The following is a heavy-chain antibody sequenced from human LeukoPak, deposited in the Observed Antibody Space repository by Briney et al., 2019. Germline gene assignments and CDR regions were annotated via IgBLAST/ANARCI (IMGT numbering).Heavy chain of an antibody. J-gene: IGHJ4*02. CDR1: GFTFSSYS. Sequence: RGSLRLSCAASGFTFSSYSMNWVRQAPGKGLEWVSSISSSSSYIYYADSVKGRFTISRDNAKNSLYLQMNSLRAEDTAVYYCARANHYYDSSGEIYWGQGTLVTVSS. CDR3: ARANHYYDSSGEIY. V-gene: IGHV3-21*01. CDR2: ISSSSSYI. D-gene: IGHD3-22*01.